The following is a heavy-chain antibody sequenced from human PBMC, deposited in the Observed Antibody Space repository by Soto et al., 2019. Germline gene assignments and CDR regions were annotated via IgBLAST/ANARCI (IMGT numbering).Heavy chain of an antibody. J-gene: IGHJ4*02. Sequence: SGGSLRLSCAASGFTFSDYYMSWILQAPGKGLEWVSYISSSGSTIYYADSVKGRFTISRDNAKDSLYLQMNSLRAEDTAVYYCASVGSPRPIDYWGQGTLVTVSS. D-gene: IGHD3-10*01. CDR1: GFTFSDYY. CDR3: ASVGSPRPIDY. CDR2: ISSSGSTI. V-gene: IGHV3-11*01.